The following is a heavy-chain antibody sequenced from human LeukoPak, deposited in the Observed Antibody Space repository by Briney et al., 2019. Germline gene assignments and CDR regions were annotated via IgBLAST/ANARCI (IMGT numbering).Heavy chain of an antibody. J-gene: IGHJ4*02. Sequence: PSETLSLTCAVYGGSFSGYYWSWIRQPAGKGLEWIGRIYTSGSTNYNPSLKSRVTMSVDTSKNQFSLKLSSVTAADTAVYYCASYSGSYAYYGYWGQGTLVTVSS. D-gene: IGHD1-26*01. V-gene: IGHV4-59*10. CDR3: ASYSGSYAYYGY. CDR1: GGSFSGYY. CDR2: IYTSGST.